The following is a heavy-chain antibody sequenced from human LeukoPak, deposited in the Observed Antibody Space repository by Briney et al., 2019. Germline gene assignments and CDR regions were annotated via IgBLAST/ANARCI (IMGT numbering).Heavy chain of an antibody. Sequence: SETLSLTCGVSGGAITNYYWNWIRQAPGKGLEWLGYIYYTGSTTYNPSLKSRVTISVDTSKNQFSLKLSSVTAADTAVYYCARDGYYDSSGYYDAFDIWGQGTMVTVSS. CDR2: IYYTGST. V-gene: IGHV4-59*01. CDR1: GGAITNYY. D-gene: IGHD3-22*01. CDR3: ARDGYYDSSGYYDAFDI. J-gene: IGHJ3*02.